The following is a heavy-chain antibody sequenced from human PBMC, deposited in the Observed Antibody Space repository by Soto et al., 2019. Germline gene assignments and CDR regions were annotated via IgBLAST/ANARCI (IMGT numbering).Heavy chain of an antibody. CDR3: ARGWRFDP. CDR2: INHSGTT. J-gene: IGHJ5*02. CDR1: GGSFSAYQ. Sequence: LSLTCGVYGGSFSAYQWNWIRQSPGQGLEWIGEINHSGTTKYNPSLESRINLSVDTSKKQFSLKMFSVTAADTAIYYCARGWRFDPWGQGTQVTVPQ. D-gene: IGHD1-1*01. V-gene: IGHV4-34*01.